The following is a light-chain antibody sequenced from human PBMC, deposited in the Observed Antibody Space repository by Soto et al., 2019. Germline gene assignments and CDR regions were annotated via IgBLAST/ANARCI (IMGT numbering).Light chain of an antibody. V-gene: IGKV3-20*01. CDR2: GAS. J-gene: IGKJ1*01. CDR1: QSVSNNY. CDR3: QQYGSSLPWT. Sequence: EIVMTQSPATLSVSPGERATLSCRASQSVSNNYLAWYQQKPGQAPRLLIYGASSRATGIPDRFSGSGSGTNFTLTVSRLEPEDFAVFYCQQYGSSLPWTFGQGTKV.